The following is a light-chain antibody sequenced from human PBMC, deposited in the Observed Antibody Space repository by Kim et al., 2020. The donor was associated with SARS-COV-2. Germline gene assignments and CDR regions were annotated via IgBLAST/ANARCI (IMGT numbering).Light chain of an antibody. CDR1: QDISNY. V-gene: IGKV1-33*01. CDR2: DAS. CDR3: QQYDNLPIT. Sequence: DIQMTQSPSSLSASVGDRVTITCQASQDISNYINWYQQKPGKAPKLLIYDASNLESGVPSRFSGSGSGTDFTFTISSLQPEDIATYYCQQYDNLPITFGGGTQVDIK. J-gene: IGKJ4*01.